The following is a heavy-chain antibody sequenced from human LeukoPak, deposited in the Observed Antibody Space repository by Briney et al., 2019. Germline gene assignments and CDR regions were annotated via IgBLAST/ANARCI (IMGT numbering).Heavy chain of an antibody. D-gene: IGHD2-2*01. J-gene: IGHJ2*01. CDR2: IYTSGST. CDR1: GGSISSGSYY. Sequence: PSQTLSLTCTVSGGSISSGSYYWSWIRQPAGKGLEWIGRIYTSGSTNYNPSLKSRVTISVDTSKNQFSLKLSSVTAAATAEYYCASQAMLGYCSSTTCRGVVGACWTSDPWGRGTLVTVSS. CDR3: ASQAMLGYCSSTTCRGVVGACWTSDP. V-gene: IGHV4-61*02.